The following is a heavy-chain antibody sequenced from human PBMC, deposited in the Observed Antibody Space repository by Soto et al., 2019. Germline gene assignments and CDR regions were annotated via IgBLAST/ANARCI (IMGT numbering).Heavy chain of an antibody. J-gene: IGHJ3*02. V-gene: IGHV5-51*01. D-gene: IGHD3-10*01. CDR1: GYSFTSYW. CDR2: IYPGDADT. Sequence: LGESLKISCKGSGYSFTSYWIGWVRQMPGKGLEWMGIIYPGDADTRYSPSFQGQVTISADKSISTAYLQWSSLKSSDTAMYYCGRLGAGSIDAFDIWCQGTMVTVSS. CDR3: GRLGAGSIDAFDI.